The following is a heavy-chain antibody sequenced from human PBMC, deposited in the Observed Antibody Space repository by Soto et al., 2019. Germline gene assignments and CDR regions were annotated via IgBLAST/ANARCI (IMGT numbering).Heavy chain of an antibody. CDR3: ATAMIVAVNPSRGAFDI. Sequence: EVQLLESGGGLVQPGGSLRLSCAASGFTFSSYAMSWVRQAPGKGLEWVSAISGSTGSTYYTDSVKGRFTISRDNSKNTLYLQMNSLRAEDTAVYYCATAMIVAVNPSRGAFDIWGQGTVVTVSA. CDR2: ISGSTGST. V-gene: IGHV3-23*01. CDR1: GFTFSSYA. D-gene: IGHD3-22*01. J-gene: IGHJ3*02.